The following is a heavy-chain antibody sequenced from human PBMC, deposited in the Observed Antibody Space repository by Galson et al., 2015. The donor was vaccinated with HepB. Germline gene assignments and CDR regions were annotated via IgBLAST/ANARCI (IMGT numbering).Heavy chain of an antibody. V-gene: IGHV4-31*03. J-gene: IGHJ6*02. Sequence: TLSLTCTVSGGSISSADYYWSWVRQLPGRGLEWIGYIFYSGGAYYNPSLKSRLTISVDTSKNQFSLKLSSVTAADTAVYYCARDKKVSVFVTYGMDVWGQGTTVTVSS. CDR2: IFYSGGA. CDR3: ARDKKVSVFVTYGMDV. CDR1: GGSISSADYY. D-gene: IGHD3-3*01.